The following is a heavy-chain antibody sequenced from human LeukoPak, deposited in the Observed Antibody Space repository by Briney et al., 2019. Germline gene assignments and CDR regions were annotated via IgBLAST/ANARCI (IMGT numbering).Heavy chain of an antibody. V-gene: IGHV1-46*01. CDR1: GYTFTSYY. D-gene: IGHD2-15*01. CDR2: INPSGGST. CDR3: ARGGYCSGGSCYSDAFDI. J-gene: IGHJ3*02. Sequence: GASVKVSCKASGYTFTSYYMHWVRQAPGQGLEWMGIINPSGGSTSYAQKFQGRATMTRDTSTSTVYMELSSLRSEDTAVYYCARGGYCSGGSCYSDAFDIWGQGTMVTVSS.